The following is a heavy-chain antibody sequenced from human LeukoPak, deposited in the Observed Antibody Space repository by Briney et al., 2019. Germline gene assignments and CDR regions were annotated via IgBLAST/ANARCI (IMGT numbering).Heavy chain of an antibody. D-gene: IGHD3-22*01. CDR1: GYTFTSYG. V-gene: IGHV1-18*01. Sequence: ASVKVSCKASGYTFTSYGISWVRQAPGQGLEWMGWISGYNGYTHYANNHQGRVTMTTDTSMSTAYMELRSLRSDDTAVYYCARDEARYSSGYYPNWFDPWGQGTLVTVSS. CDR3: ARDEARYSSGYYPNWFDP. J-gene: IGHJ5*02. CDR2: ISGYNGYT.